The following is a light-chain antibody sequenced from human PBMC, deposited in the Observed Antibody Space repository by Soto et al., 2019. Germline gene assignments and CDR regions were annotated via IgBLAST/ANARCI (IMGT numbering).Light chain of an antibody. CDR1: QSVTSSY. CDR2: GAS. CDR3: QQYGSSPWT. Sequence: EIVLTQSPGTLSLSPGERATLSCRASQSVTSSYLAWYQQKPGQAPRLVIYGASSRATGIPDRFSGSGSGTDFTLTISRLEPEDFVVYYCQQYGSSPWTFGQGTKVEIK. J-gene: IGKJ1*01. V-gene: IGKV3-20*01.